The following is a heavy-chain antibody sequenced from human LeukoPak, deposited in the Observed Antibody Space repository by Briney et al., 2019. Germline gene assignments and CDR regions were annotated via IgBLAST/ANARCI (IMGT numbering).Heavy chain of an antibody. V-gene: IGHV4-61*08. D-gene: IGHD6-19*01. CDR1: GGSISSGEYY. Sequence: SQTLSLTCTVSGGSISSGEYYWNWIRQPPGKGLEWIGYIYYSGSTNYNPSLKSRVTISVDTSKNQFSLKLSSVTAADTAVYYCARTYSSGWNWFDPWGQGTLVTXSS. J-gene: IGHJ5*02. CDR2: IYYSGST. CDR3: ARTYSSGWNWFDP.